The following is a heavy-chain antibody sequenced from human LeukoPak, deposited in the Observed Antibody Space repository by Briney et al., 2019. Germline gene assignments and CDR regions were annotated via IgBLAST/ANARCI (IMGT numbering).Heavy chain of an antibody. D-gene: IGHD2-21*02. CDR3: ASLAMVVTAIKDY. V-gene: IGHV3-23*01. J-gene: IGHJ4*02. CDR1: GFTFSSYV. CDR2: ISGYGGTT. Sequence: PGGSLRLSCAASGFTFSSYVMSWVRQAPGKGLEWVSSISGYGGTTYHADSVKGRFTISRDNSENTLYLQMNSLRVEDTAVYYCASLAMVVTAIKDYWGQGTLVTVSS.